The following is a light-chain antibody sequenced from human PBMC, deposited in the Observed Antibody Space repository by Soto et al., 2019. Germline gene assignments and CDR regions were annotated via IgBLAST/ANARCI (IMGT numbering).Light chain of an antibody. CDR1: SSNIGAGYD. CDR3: QSYDSSLSGWV. J-gene: IGLJ3*02. V-gene: IGLV1-40*01. CDR2: GNS. Sequence: QLVLTQPPSVSGAPGQRVTITCTGSSSNIGAGYDVHWYQQLPGTAPKFLIYGNSYRPSGVPDRFSGSKSGTSASLAITGLQAEDEADYYCQSYDSSLSGWVFGGGTKLTVL.